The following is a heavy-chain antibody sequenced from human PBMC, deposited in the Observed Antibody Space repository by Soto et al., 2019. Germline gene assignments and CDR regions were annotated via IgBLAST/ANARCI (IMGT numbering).Heavy chain of an antibody. J-gene: IGHJ4*02. CDR3: ARDQFVAVAGTGSENYFDY. Sequence: SQTLSLTWAISGDSVSSNSAAWNWIRQSPSRGLEWLGRTYYRSKWYNDYAVSVKSRITINPDTSKNQFSLQLNSVTPEDTAVYYCARDQFVAVAGTGSENYFDYWGQGTLVTVSS. CDR2: TYYRSKWYN. CDR1: GDSVSSNSAA. D-gene: IGHD6-19*01. V-gene: IGHV6-1*01.